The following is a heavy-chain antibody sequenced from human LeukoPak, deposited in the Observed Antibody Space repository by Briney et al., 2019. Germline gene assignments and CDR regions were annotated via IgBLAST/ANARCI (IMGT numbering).Heavy chain of an antibody. V-gene: IGHV3-9*01. CDR3: AKDKGASGTYFDYYLDQ. CDR1: GFTFDDFA. Sequence: PGRSLKLSCTASGFTFDDFAMYWVRQAPGRGLEWVSAISWNSGDIDYAGSVKGRSTISRDNAKNSLYLQMDSLRLEDTALYFCAKDKGASGTYFDYYLDQWGQGTLVTVSS. J-gene: IGHJ4*02. CDR2: ISWNSGDI. D-gene: IGHD1-26*01.